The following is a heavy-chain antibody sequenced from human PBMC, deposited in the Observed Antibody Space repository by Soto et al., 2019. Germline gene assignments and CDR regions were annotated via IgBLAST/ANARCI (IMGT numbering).Heavy chain of an antibody. CDR1: GFTFSSYG. CDR3: AKTLQGPLLSQSGSDYLYPEDGFDI. V-gene: IGHV3-30*18. Sequence: PGGSLRLSCAASGFTFSSYGMHWVRQAPGKGLEWVAVISYDGSNKYYADSVKGRFTISRDNSKNTLYLQMNSLRAEDTAVYYCAKTLQGPLLSQSGSDYLYPEDGFDIWGQRIMVTV. CDR2: ISYDGSNK. J-gene: IGHJ3*02. D-gene: IGHD2-21*02.